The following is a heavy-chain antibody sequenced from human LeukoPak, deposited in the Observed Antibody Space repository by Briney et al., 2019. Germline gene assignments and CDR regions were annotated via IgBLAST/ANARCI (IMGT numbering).Heavy chain of an antibody. CDR2: ISSSGSTI. J-gene: IGHJ4*02. D-gene: IGHD3-3*01. CDR1: GFTFSSYE. CDR3: ASLGVDDFWSGQLDY. V-gene: IGHV3-48*03. Sequence: PGGSRRLSCAASGFTFSSYEMNWVRQAPGKGLEWVSYISSSGSTIYYADSVKGRFTISRDNAKNSLYLQMNSLRAEDTAVYYCASLGVDDFWSGQLDYWGQGTLVTVSS.